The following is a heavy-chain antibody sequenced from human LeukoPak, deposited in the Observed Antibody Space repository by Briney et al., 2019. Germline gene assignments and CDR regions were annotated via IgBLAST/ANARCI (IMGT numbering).Heavy chain of an antibody. CDR2: INDVGSST. V-gene: IGHV3-74*01. CDR3: ASGGARGYYYHGMDV. Sequence: GGSLRLSCAASGFTFSSYWMHWVRQAPGKGLVWVSCINDVGSSTSYAASAKGRFTISRDNAKNTLSLQMNVLSAEDTAVYYCASGGARGYYYHGMDVWGQGTTVTVSS. CDR1: GFTFSSYW. J-gene: IGHJ6*01. D-gene: IGHD3-10*01.